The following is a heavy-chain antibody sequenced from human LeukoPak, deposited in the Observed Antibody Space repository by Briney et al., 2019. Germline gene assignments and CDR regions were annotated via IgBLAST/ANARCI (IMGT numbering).Heavy chain of an antibody. CDR2: ISYDGSNK. J-gene: IGHJ4*02. Sequence: GGSLRLSCAASGFTFSSYGMHWVRQAPGKGLERVAVISYDGSNKYFADSVKGRFTISRDNSKNTLYLQMNSLRAEDTAVYYCAKETTAYYDFWSGYRSYYFDYWGQGTLVTVSS. CDR1: GFTFSSYG. CDR3: AKETTAYYDFWSGYRSYYFDY. D-gene: IGHD3-3*01. V-gene: IGHV3-30*18.